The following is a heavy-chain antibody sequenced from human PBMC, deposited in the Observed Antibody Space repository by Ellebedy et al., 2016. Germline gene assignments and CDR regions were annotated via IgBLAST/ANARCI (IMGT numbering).Heavy chain of an antibody. Sequence: SETLSLTXTVSGGSIRSSSFYWGWIRQPPGKGLEWIGSIYYSGSTFYNPSLKSRVTISVDTSKNQFSLNLSSVTAADTAVYYCARQGYRGPNYSYYMDVWGRGTTVTVSS. CDR3: ARQGYRGPNYSYYMDV. D-gene: IGHD1-1*01. V-gene: IGHV4-39*01. J-gene: IGHJ6*03. CDR1: GGSIRSSSFY. CDR2: IYYSGST.